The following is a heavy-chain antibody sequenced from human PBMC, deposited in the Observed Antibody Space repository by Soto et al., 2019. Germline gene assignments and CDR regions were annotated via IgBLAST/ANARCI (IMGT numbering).Heavy chain of an antibody. CDR1: RFTFNSYT. V-gene: IGHV3-21*01. J-gene: IGHJ4*02. CDR2: ISAASSYI. CDR3: ARDRGEGYYESSGYSL. D-gene: IGHD3-22*01. Sequence: GSLRLPCEASRFTFNSYTLNWVRQAPWKGIEWVSSISAASSYIVYPNSLKGRFTVARDNAKNSLYLQMNSLTAEATAVYYCARDRGEGYYESSGYSLCGRRSLVTVSS.